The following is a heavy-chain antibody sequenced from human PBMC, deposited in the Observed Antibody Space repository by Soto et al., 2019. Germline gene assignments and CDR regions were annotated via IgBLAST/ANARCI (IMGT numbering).Heavy chain of an antibody. CDR1: GGSFSDYI. Sequence: TLSLTCDVYGGSFSDYIWTWIRQTPGKGLQWIGQINHSGSANYNPSLKSRVTISVHTSSSQFSLELSSVTAADTAVYYCARGLISGSHYSGGWYYFDSWGQGTQVTVSS. CDR2: INHSGSA. CDR3: ARGLISGSHYSGGWYYFDS. J-gene: IGHJ4*02. D-gene: IGHD1-26*01. V-gene: IGHV4-34*01.